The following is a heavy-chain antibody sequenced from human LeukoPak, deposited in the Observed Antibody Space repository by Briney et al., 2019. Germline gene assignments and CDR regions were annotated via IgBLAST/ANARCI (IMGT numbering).Heavy chain of an antibody. J-gene: IGHJ5*02. Sequence: ASVKVFCKASGYTFTSYAMHWVRQAPGQRLEWMGWINAGNGNTKYSQKFQGRVTITRDTSASTAYMELSSLRSEDTAVYYCARGGSSWRNWFDPWGQGTLVTVSS. CDR1: GYTFTSYA. CDR2: INAGNGNT. V-gene: IGHV1-3*01. D-gene: IGHD6-13*01. CDR3: ARGGSSWRNWFDP.